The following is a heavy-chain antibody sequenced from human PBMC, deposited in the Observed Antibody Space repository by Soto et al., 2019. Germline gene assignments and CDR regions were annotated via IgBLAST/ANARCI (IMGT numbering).Heavy chain of an antibody. V-gene: IGHV4-59*01. Sequence: SETLSLTCTVSGGSISSYYWSWIRQPPGKGLEWIGYIYYSGSTNYNPSLKSRVTISVDTSKNQFSLKLSSVTAADTAVYYCARSSILTGYYRTFLGFDPWGQGTLVTVPQ. CDR3: ARSSILTGYYRTFLGFDP. J-gene: IGHJ5*02. CDR1: GGSISSYY. D-gene: IGHD3-9*01. CDR2: IYYSGST.